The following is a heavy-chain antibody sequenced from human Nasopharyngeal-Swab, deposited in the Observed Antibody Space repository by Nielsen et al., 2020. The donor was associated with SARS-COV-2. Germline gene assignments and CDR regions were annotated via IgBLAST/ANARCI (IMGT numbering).Heavy chain of an antibody. CDR1: GYTFTSYG. CDR2: ISAYNGNT. J-gene: IGHJ4*02. Sequence: ASVKVSCKASGYTFTSYGISWVRQAPGQGLEWMGWISAYNGNTNYAQKLQGRVTMTTDTSTSTAYMELRSLRSDDTAVYYCARSTMVRGVIRHTPVYWDQGTLVTVSS. V-gene: IGHV1-18*01. D-gene: IGHD3-10*01. CDR3: ARSTMVRGVIRHTPVY.